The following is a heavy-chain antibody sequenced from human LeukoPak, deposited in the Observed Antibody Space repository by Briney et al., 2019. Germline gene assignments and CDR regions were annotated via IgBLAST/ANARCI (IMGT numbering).Heavy chain of an antibody. Sequence: PGGSLRLSCAASGFTFSSYGMHWVRQAPGKGLEWVAFIRYDGSIIYYTDSVKGRFTISRDNSKNTVHLQMNSLRAEDTAMYYCARRAGDYSHPYDYWGQGTLVTVSS. CDR2: IRYDGSII. V-gene: IGHV3-30*02. D-gene: IGHD3-22*01. CDR3: ARRAGDYSHPYDY. J-gene: IGHJ4*02. CDR1: GFTFSSYG.